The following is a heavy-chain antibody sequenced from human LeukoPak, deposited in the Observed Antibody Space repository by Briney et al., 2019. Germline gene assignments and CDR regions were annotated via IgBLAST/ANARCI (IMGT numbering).Heavy chain of an antibody. V-gene: IGHV3-9*01. Sequence: PGGSLRLSSAASGFTFDDYAMHWVRQAPGKGLEWVSGISWNSGSIGYADSVKGRFTISRDNAKNSLYLQMNSLRAEHTALYYCAKESEGYYYYYGMDVWSQGTTVTVSS. CDR2: ISWNSGSI. J-gene: IGHJ6*02. CDR1: GFTFDDYA. D-gene: IGHD3-3*01. CDR3: AKESEGYYYYYGMDV.